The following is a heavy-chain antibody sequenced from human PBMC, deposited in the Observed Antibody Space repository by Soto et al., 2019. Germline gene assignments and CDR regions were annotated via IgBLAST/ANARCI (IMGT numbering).Heavy chain of an antibody. CDR2: ITDSSDTV. CDR3: ARDFGHGYYLDY. V-gene: IGHV3-48*02. CDR1: GFSFSNYN. Sequence: GGSLRLSCVASGFSFSNYNMNWVRQAPGKGLEWGSYITDSSDTVHYADSVRGRFTISRDNAESSLYLQMNSLRDEDTAVYFCARDFGHGYYLDYWGRVPLVTFSS. D-gene: IGHD3-3*01. J-gene: IGHJ4*02.